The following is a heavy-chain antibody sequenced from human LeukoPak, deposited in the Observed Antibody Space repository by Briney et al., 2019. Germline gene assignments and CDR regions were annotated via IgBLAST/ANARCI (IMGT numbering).Heavy chain of an antibody. CDR2: IYYRGST. J-gene: IGHJ3*02. Sequence: SETLSLTCTVSGGSISSSSYYWGWIRQPPGKGLEWIGSIYYRGSTYYNPSLKSRVTISVDTSKNQFSLKLSSVTAADTAVYYCARVGYDSSGYYGAFDIWGQGTMVTVSS. D-gene: IGHD3-22*01. CDR3: ARVGYDSSGYYGAFDI. V-gene: IGHV4-39*07. CDR1: GGSISSSSYY.